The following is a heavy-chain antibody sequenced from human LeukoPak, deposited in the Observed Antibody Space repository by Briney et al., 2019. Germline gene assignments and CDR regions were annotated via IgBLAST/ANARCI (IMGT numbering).Heavy chain of an antibody. CDR3: ARMGGYSYGYGGAFDI. Sequence: PGGSLRLSCAASGFTFSNYGMHWVRQAPGKGLEWVAFIRYDGSNKYYADSVKGRFTISRDNSKNTLYLQMNSLRTEDTSVYYCARMGGYSYGYGGAFDIWGQGTMVTVSS. CDR1: GFTFSNYG. V-gene: IGHV3-30*02. CDR2: IRYDGSNK. J-gene: IGHJ3*02. D-gene: IGHD5-18*01.